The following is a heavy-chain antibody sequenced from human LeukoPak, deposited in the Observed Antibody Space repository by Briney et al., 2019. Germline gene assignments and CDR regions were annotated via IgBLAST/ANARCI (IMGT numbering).Heavy chain of an antibody. V-gene: IGHV3-48*03. CDR1: GVTFSSYE. CDR2: ISSSGSTI. Sequence: GGSLRLSCAASGVTFSSYEMNWVRQAPGKGLEWVSYISSSGSTIYYADSVKGRFTISRANANNSLYLQMNSLRAEDTSVYYCARQTAIPLFDYGGEGTLVTVPS. CDR3: ARQTAIPLFDY. J-gene: IGHJ4*02. D-gene: IGHD2-21*01.